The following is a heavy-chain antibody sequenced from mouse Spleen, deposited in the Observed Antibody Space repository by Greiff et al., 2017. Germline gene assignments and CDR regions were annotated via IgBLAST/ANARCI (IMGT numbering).Heavy chain of an antibody. V-gene: IGHV1-54*01. CDR2: INPGSGGT. J-gene: IGHJ3*01. Sequence: QVQLQQPGSELVRPGASVKLSCKASGYTFTSYWMHWVKQRPGQGLEWIGVINPGSGGTNYNEKFKGKATLTADKSSSTAYMQLSSLTSDDSAVYFCARDFFAYWGQGTLVTVSA. CDR3: ARDFFAY. CDR1: GYTFTSYW.